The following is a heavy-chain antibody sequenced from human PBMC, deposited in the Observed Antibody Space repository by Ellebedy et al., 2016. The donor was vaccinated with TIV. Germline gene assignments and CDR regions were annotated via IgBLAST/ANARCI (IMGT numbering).Heavy chain of an antibody. CDR3: AKDDDVSVKIRFDP. CDR1: GFTFSGNY. CDR2: ITRDVRST. Sequence: PGGSLRLSCEVSGFTFSGNYMNWVRQAPGKGLIWVARITRDVRSTDYADSVRGRFTIARDDSKNTLYLQINSLRAEDTAVYYCAKDDDVSVKIRFDPWGQGTLVTVSS. J-gene: IGHJ5*02. D-gene: IGHD3-16*01. V-gene: IGHV3-74*01.